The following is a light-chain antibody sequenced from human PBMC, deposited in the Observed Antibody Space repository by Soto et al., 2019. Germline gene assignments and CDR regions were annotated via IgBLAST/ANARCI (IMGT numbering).Light chain of an antibody. J-gene: IGKJ3*01. CDR2: AAS. CDR1: QSVTSNY. Sequence: EIVLTQSPGTLSLSPGERATLSCRASQSVTSNYLAWYQQRPGQAPRLLIYAASTRAAGVPDRFSGSGSGTEFTLTISRLEPEDFAVFYCHQHDRSATFTFGHGTKVDIK. V-gene: IGKV3-20*01. CDR3: HQHDRSATFT.